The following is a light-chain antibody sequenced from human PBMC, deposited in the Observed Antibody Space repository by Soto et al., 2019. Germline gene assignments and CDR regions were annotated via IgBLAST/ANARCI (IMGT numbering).Light chain of an antibody. CDR1: QSVSSN. CDR2: GAY. V-gene: IGKV3-15*01. CDR3: QQYDNWPPLT. J-gene: IGKJ4*01. Sequence: EIVMTQSPATLSVSPGERATLSCRASQSVSSNLAWYQQKPGQAPRLLIYGAYTRATGIPARFSGSGSGTHCTLAISSLQSEDFSVYDCQQYDNWPPLTFGGGPKVEIK.